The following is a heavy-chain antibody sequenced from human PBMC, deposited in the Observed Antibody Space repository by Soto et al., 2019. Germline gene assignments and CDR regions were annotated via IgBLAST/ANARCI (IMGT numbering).Heavy chain of an antibody. D-gene: IGHD3-10*01. CDR3: VRDRYSSSGWFDP. CDR2: TYYRSRFFS. V-gene: IGHV6-1*01. J-gene: IGHJ5*02. CDR1: GDSVSSYSAA. Sequence: SQTLSLTCAISGDSVSSYSAAWNWIRQSPAGGLEWLGRTYYRSRFFSDYAESVKSRIIINPDTSKNQFSLQLKSVTPEDTAVYYCVRDRYSSSGWFDPWGQGTPVTVSS.